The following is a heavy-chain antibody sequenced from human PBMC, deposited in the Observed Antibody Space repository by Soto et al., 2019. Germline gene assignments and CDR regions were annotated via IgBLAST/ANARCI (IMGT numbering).Heavy chain of an antibody. Sequence: DVQLVESGGGLVQPGRSLRLSCAASGFTFDDYAMHWVRQAPGKGLEWVSGISWNSGSIGYADSVKGRFTISRDNAKNSLYLQMNSLRAEDTALYYCAKDAITMVRGVISYYGMDVWAKGPRSPSP. CDR3: AKDAITMVRGVISYYGMDV. V-gene: IGHV3-9*01. CDR2: ISWNSGSI. J-gene: IGHJ6*02. D-gene: IGHD3-10*01. CDR1: GFTFDDYA.